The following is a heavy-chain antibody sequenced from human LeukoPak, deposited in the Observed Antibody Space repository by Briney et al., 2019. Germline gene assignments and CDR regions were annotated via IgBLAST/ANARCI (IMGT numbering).Heavy chain of an antibody. CDR2: IIPILGIA. J-gene: IGHJ5*02. D-gene: IGHD2-2*01. CDR3: AREEVPAATPSWFDP. CDR1: GYTFTSHG. V-gene: IGHV1-69*04. Sequence: SVKVSCKASGYTFTSHGISWVRQAPGQGLEWMGRIIPILGIANYAQKFQGRVTITADKSTSTAYMELSSLRSEDTAVYYCAREEVPAATPSWFDPWGQGTLVTVSS.